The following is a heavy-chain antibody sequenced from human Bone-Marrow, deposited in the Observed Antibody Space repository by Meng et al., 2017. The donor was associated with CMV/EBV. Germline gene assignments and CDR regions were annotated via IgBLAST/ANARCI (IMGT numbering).Heavy chain of an antibody. V-gene: IGHV3-73*01. CDR3: ARDGAATGLDY. Sequence: GESLKISCAASGFTFSGSAMHWVRQASGKGLEWVGRIRSKANSYATAYAASVKGRFTISRDNAKNSLYLQMNSLRAEDTAVYYCARDGAATGLDYWGQGTLVTVSS. CDR2: IRSKANSYAT. CDR1: GFTFSGSA. J-gene: IGHJ4*02. D-gene: IGHD6-25*01.